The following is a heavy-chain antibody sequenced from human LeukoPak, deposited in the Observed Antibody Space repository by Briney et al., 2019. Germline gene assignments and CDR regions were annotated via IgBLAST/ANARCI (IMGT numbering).Heavy chain of an antibody. CDR2: INHSGST. V-gene: IGHV4-34*01. J-gene: IGHJ4*02. D-gene: IGHD5-18*01. CDR1: GGSFSGYY. Sequence: SETLCLTCAVYGGSFSGYYWSWIRQPPGKGLEWGGEINHSGSTNYYTSLKSRVTISVDTSKNQFSLKLSSVTAADTAVYYCARARRIQLWLIATYYFDYWGEGTLVTVPS. CDR3: ARARRIQLWLIATYYFDY.